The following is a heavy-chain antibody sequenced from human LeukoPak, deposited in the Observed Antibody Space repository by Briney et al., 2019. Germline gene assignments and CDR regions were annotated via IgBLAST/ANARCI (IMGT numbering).Heavy chain of an antibody. D-gene: IGHD3-10*01. J-gene: IGHJ6*03. Sequence: SETLSLTCAVSGYSISSGYYWGWIRQPPGKGLEWIGSIYHSGSTYYNPSLKSRVTISVDTPKNQFSLKLSSVTAADTAVYYCARLYMVPSYYYYYMDVWGKGTTVTVSS. CDR1: GYSISSGYY. CDR2: IYHSGST. CDR3: ARLYMVPSYYYYYMDV. V-gene: IGHV4-38-2*01.